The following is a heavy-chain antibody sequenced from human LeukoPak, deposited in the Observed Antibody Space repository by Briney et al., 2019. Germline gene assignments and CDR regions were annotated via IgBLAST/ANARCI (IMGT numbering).Heavy chain of an antibody. CDR1: GFTFSSYG. CDR3: ARSGLGYPSGWFDP. CDR2: ISYDGSNK. J-gene: IGHJ5*02. Sequence: GGSLRLSCAASGFTFSSYGMHWVRQAPGKGLEWVAVISYDGSNKYYADSVKGRFTISRDNSKNTLYLQMNSLRAEDTAVYYCARSGLGYPSGWFDPWGQGTLVTVSS. V-gene: IGHV3-30*03. D-gene: IGHD5-12*01.